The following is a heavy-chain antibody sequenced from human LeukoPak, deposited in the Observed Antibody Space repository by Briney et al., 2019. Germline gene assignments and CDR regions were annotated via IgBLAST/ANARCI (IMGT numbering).Heavy chain of an antibody. D-gene: IGHD3-22*01. J-gene: IGHJ4*02. CDR3: ARGSTYYDSSGQVPFDY. Sequence: GGSLRLSCAASGFTFITYSMTWVRQAPGKGLEWVSYISSSSSTIYYADSVKGRFTISRDNAKNSLYLQMNSLRAEDTAVYYCARGSTYYDSSGQVPFDYWGQGTLVTVSS. V-gene: IGHV3-48*01. CDR1: GFTFITYS. CDR2: ISSSSSTI.